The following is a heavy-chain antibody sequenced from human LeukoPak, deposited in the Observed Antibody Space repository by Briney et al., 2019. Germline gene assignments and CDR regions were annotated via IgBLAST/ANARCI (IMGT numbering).Heavy chain of an antibody. CDR1: GFTFSNYW. J-gene: IGHJ4*02. CDR2: IKDDGSDE. CDR3: AVSLTTGGIFDY. D-gene: IGHD1/OR15-1a*01. Sequence: GGSLRLSCAASGFTFSNYWMTWVRQAPGKGLEWVANIKDDGSDENYVGSVKGRFTISRDNAKNSLFLQMNSLRAEDTAVYYCAVSLTTGGIFDYWGQGTLVTVSS. V-gene: IGHV3-7*02.